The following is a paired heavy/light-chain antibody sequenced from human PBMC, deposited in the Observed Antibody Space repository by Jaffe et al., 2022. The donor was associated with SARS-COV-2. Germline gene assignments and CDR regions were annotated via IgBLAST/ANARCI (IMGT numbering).Heavy chain of an antibody. CDR3: ARVGGSGWNRGENWFDP. V-gene: IGHV3-7*01. CDR2: IKQDGSEI. D-gene: IGHD6-19*01. J-gene: IGHJ5*02. CDR1: GFTFSTYW. Sequence: EVQLVESGGGLVQPGGSLRLSCAASGFTFSTYWMGWVRQAPGKGLERVANIKQDGSEIFYLDSVKGRFTISRDNAENSLYLQMNNLRAEDTAVYYCARVGGSGWNRGENWFDPWGRGTLVTVSS.
Light chain of an antibody. J-gene: IGKJ4*01. Sequence: EIVLTQSPGTLSLSPGERATLSCRASQSVTHNNYLAWYQQKPGQAPRLLIYGASSRATGIPDRFSGTGSGTDFTLTIGRLEPEDFAVYYCQQYGDSPLTFGGGTKVEIK. CDR1: QSVTHNNY. V-gene: IGKV3-20*01. CDR2: GAS. CDR3: QQYGDSPLT.